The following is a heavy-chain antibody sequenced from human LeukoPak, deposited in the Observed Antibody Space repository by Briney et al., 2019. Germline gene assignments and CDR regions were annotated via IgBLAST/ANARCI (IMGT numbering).Heavy chain of an antibody. CDR2: INHSGST. D-gene: IGHD3-22*01. V-gene: IGHV4-34*01. CDR1: GGSFSGYY. CDR3: ARYKVAYYYDSSGYQARRYNWFDP. Sequence: LSLTCAVYGGSFSGYYWSWIRQPPGKGLEWIGEINHSGSTNYNPSLKSRVTISVDTSKNQFSLKLSSVTAADTAVYYCARYKVAYYYDSSGYQARRYNWFDPWGQGTLVTVSS. J-gene: IGHJ5*02.